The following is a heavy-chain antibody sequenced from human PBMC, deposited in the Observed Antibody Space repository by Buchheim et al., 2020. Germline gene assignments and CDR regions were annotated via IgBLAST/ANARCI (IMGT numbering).Heavy chain of an antibody. V-gene: IGHV3-7*01. CDR3: ARVVRFGALSGYFDY. CDR2: IKQDRSEK. J-gene: IGHJ4*02. Sequence: EVQLVESGGGLVQPGGSLRLSCAASGFTLSTYWMTWVRQAPGKGLEWVANIKQDRSEKYYVDSVKGRFTISRDNAKNSLSLQLNSLRAEDTAVYYCARVVRFGALSGYFDYWGQGIL. CDR1: GFTLSTYW. D-gene: IGHD3-10*01.